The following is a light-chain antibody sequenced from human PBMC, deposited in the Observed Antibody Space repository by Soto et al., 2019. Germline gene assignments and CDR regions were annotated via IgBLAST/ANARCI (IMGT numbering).Light chain of an antibody. CDR2: AAS. J-gene: IGKJ2*04. CDR1: QVMSSW. V-gene: IGKV1D-12*01. Sequence: DIQKTPSPSSLSAAVGERITVTFRASQVMSSWLAWYQQKPGKAPKLLIFAASTLQSGVPSRFSGSGSRTDFTLTITCLQPEDIGTYCCQQSDALLSRFCEGT. CDR3: QQSDALLSR.